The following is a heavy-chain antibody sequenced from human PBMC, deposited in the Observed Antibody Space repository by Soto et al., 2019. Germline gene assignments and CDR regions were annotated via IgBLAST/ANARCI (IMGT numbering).Heavy chain of an antibody. J-gene: IGHJ4*02. CDR1: GFTFSSYS. Sequence: PGGSLRLSCAASGFTFSSYSMNWVRQAPGKGLEWVSYISSSSSTIYYADSVKGRFTISRDNAKNSLYLQMNSLRDEDTAVYYCARDANYYGSGSYYFFDYWGQGTLVTVSS. D-gene: IGHD3-10*01. CDR2: ISSSSSTI. CDR3: ARDANYYGSGSYYFFDY. V-gene: IGHV3-48*02.